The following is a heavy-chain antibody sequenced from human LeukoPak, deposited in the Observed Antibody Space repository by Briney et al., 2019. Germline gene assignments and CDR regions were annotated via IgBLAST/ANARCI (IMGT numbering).Heavy chain of an antibody. D-gene: IGHD1-20*01. CDR3: ARSAPYNWNRDDAFDI. CDR2: IYTSGST. Sequence: PSETLSLTCTVSGGSISSYYWSWIRQPAGKGLEWIGRIYTSGSTNYNPSLKSRVTMSVDTSKNQFSLKLSSVTAADTAVYYCARSAPYNWNRDDAFDIWGQGTMVTVSS. V-gene: IGHV4-4*07. CDR1: GGSISSYY. J-gene: IGHJ3*02.